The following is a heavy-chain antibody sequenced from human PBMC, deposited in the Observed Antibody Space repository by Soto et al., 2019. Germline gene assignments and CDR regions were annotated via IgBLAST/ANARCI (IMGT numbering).Heavy chain of an antibody. J-gene: IGHJ4*02. CDR1: GDSVSSNSAA. V-gene: IGHV6-1*01. Sequence: QVQLQQSGPGLVKPSQTLSLTCAISGDSVSSNSAAWNWIRQSPSRGLEWLGRTYYRSKGYNDYAVSVKGRITINPDTSKNQFSLQLNSVTPEDTAAYYCASSTGAGNTGYFHYWGQGTLVTVSS. CDR2: TYYRSKGYN. CDR3: ASSTGAGNTGYFHY. D-gene: IGHD1-26*01.